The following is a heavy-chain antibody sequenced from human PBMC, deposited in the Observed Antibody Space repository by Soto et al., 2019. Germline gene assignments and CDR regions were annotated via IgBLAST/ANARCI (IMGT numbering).Heavy chain of an antibody. Sequence: SETLSLTCTVSGGSISSYYWSWIRQPPGKGLEWIGYIYYSESTNYNPSLKSRVTISVDKSKNQFSLKLSSVTAADTAVYYCARVSGSYYYGMDVWGQGTTVTVSS. V-gene: IGHV4-59*12. CDR2: IYYSEST. J-gene: IGHJ6*02. D-gene: IGHD1-26*01. CDR3: ARVSGSYYYGMDV. CDR1: GGSISSYY.